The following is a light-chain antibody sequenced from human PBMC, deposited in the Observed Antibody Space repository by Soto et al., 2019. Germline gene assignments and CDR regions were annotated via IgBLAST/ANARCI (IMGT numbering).Light chain of an antibody. Sequence: EIVLTQSPATLSLSPGERATLSCRASQSVSSYLAWYQQKPGQARRLLIYDASNRATGIPARFSGSGSGTDFTLTISSLEPEDFAVYYCQQRSNWQFTFGPGTKVDIK. CDR2: DAS. CDR3: QQRSNWQFT. V-gene: IGKV3-11*01. J-gene: IGKJ3*01. CDR1: QSVSSY.